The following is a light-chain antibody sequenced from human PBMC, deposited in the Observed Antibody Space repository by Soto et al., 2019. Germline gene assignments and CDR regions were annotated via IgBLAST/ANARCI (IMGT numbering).Light chain of an antibody. CDR1: QSVSSY. J-gene: IGKJ5*01. CDR3: QQRSNWIT. Sequence: ELVLTHSPATLSLSPGERATLSCRASQSVSSYLAWYQQKPGQAPRLLIYDASNRATGIPARFSGSGSGTDFTLTISSLEPEDFAVYYCQQRSNWITFGQGTRLEIK. V-gene: IGKV3-11*01. CDR2: DAS.